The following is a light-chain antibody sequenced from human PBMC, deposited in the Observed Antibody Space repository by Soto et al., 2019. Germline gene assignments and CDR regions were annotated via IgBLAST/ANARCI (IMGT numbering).Light chain of an antibody. CDR2: DFN. CDR3: NSYTSSNTRI. J-gene: IGLJ2*01. Sequence: QSALTQPASVSGSPGQSITISCTGTSNDIGGYNYVSWYQQHPGKAPKLIIYDFNSRPSGVSNRFSGSKSGNTASLTISGIQAEDEADYYCNSYTSSNTRIFGGGTKLTVL. CDR1: SNDIGGYNY. V-gene: IGLV2-14*03.